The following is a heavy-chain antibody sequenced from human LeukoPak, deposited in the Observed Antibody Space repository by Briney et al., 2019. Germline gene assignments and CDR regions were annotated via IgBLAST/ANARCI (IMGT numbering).Heavy chain of an antibody. V-gene: IGHV3-7*01. J-gene: IGHJ4*02. Sequence: PGGSLRLSCAASGFTFRTYWMSWVRQAPGKGLEWVANIKQDGSEKYYVDSVKGRFAISRDNAKKSLYLQMNSLRGEDTAVYYCARVFSESLGLSTPPLDYWGQGTLVTVSS. CDR1: GFTFRTYW. CDR2: IKQDGSEK. D-gene: IGHD3-16*02. CDR3: ARVFSESLGLSTPPLDY.